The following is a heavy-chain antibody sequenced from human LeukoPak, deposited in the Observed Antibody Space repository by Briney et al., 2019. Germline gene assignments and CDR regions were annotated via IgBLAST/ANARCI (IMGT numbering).Heavy chain of an antibody. V-gene: IGHV4-4*07. J-gene: IGHJ5*02. CDR1: GGSISSYY. CDR3: ARVDGGYCSGGSCYANRFDP. D-gene: IGHD2-15*01. CDR2: IYTSGST. Sequence: SETLSLTCTVSGGSISSYYWSWIRQPAGKGLEWIGRIYTSGSTNYNPSLRSRVTMSVDTSEKQFSLKLSSVTAADTAVYYCARVDGGYCSGGSCYANRFDPWGQGTLVTVSS.